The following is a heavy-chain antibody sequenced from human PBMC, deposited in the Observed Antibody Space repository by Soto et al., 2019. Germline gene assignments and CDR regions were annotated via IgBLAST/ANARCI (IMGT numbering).Heavy chain of an antibody. CDR1: GGTFSSYT. D-gene: IGHD6-13*01. CDR3: ASLRFVSSSWYYFDY. CDR2: IIPILGIA. V-gene: IGHV1-69*02. Sequence: QVQLVQSGAEVKKPGSSVKVSCKASGGTFSSYTISWVRQAPGQGLEWMGRIIPILGIANYAQKFQGRVTITADKSTSTAYMELSSLRSEDTAVYYCASLRFVSSSWYYFDYWGQGTLVTVSS. J-gene: IGHJ4*02.